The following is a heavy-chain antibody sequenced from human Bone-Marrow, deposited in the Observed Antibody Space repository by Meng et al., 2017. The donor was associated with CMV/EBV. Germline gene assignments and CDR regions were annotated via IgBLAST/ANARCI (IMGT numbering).Heavy chain of an antibody. CDR1: GVSFSGYY. CDR2: INHSGST. D-gene: IGHD1-14*01. J-gene: IGHJ6*01. V-gene: IGHV4-34*01. Sequence: SGTLSLSCAAYGVSFSGYYWSWIRQPPGKGLEWIGEINHSGSTNYNPSLKSRVTISVDTSKNQFSLKLSSVPAADTAVYYCARRKRSLYYYYGMDVWGQGTTVTGSS. CDR3: ARRKRSLYYYYGMDV.